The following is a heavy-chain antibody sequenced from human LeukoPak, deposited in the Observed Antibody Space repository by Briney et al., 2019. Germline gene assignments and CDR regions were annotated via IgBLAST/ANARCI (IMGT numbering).Heavy chain of an antibody. Sequence: PGGSLRLSCAASRFTFSSYWMHWVRQAPGKGLVWVSRINSDGSSTSYADSVKGRFTISRDNAKNSLYLQMNSLRAEDTALYYCAKDYTYYYDSSGRKLDYWGQGTLVTVSS. CDR3: AKDYTYYYDSSGRKLDY. CDR2: INSDGSST. CDR1: RFTFSSYW. D-gene: IGHD3-22*01. J-gene: IGHJ4*02. V-gene: IGHV3-74*01.